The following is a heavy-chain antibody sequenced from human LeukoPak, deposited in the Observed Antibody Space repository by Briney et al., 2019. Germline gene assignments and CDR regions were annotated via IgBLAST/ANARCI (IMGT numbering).Heavy chain of an antibody. CDR2: IYHSGST. J-gene: IGHJ3*02. CDR3: ARLKGRWLQSRAFDI. Sequence: SETLSLTCAVSGYSISSGYYWGWIRQPPGKGLEWIGSIYHSGSTYYNPSLKSRVTISVDTSKNQFSLKLSSVTAADTAVYYCARLKGRWLQSRAFDIWGQGTMVTVSS. D-gene: IGHD5-24*01. V-gene: IGHV4-38-2*01. CDR1: GYSISSGYY.